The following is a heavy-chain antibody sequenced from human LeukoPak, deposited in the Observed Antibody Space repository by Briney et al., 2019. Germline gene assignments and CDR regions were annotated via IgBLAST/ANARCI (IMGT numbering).Heavy chain of an antibody. Sequence: SETLSLTCTVSGGSISSSNYYWGWIRQPPGKGLEWIGSIYYSGSTYYNPSLKSRVAISVDTSKNQFSLKLTSVTAADTAAYYCARDSAMGPPSFDYWGQGTLVTVSS. CDR3: ARDSAMGPPSFDY. V-gene: IGHV4-39*07. CDR2: IYYSGST. D-gene: IGHD1-26*01. CDR1: GGSISSSNYY. J-gene: IGHJ4*02.